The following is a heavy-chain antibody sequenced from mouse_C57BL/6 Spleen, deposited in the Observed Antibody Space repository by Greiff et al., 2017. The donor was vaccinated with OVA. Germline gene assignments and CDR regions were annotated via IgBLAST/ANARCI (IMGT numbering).Heavy chain of an antibody. J-gene: IGHJ4*01. CDR1: GYTFTSYW. V-gene: IGHV1-55*01. CDR3: AREGDYYGSIYAMDY. CDR2: IYPGSGST. D-gene: IGHD1-1*01. Sequence: VQLQQPGAELVKPGASVKLSCKASGYTFTSYWITWVKQRPGQGLEWIGDIYPGSGSTNYNEKFKSKATLTVDTSSSTAYVQLSSLTSEDSAVYDCAREGDYYGSIYAMDYWGQGTSVTVSS.